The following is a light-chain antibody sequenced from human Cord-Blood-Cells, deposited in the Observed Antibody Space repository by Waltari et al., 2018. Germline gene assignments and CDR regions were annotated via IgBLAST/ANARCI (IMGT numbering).Light chain of an antibody. CDR3: QQYGSSPRT. CDR1: QSVSSSY. Sequence: EIVLTQSPGTLSLYPGERATLSCRASQSVSSSYLAWYQQKPGQAPRLLIYGASSRVTGIPDRFSGSGSGTDFTLTISRLEPEDFAVYYCQQYGSSPRTFGQGTKVEIK. J-gene: IGKJ1*01. CDR2: GAS. V-gene: IGKV3-20*01.